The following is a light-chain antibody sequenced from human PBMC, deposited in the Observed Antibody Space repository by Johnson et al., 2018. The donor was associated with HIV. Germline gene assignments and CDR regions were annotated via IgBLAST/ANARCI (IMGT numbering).Light chain of an antibody. J-gene: IGLJ1*01. Sequence: QAALTQPPSVSAAPGQKVTISCSGSSSNIGNNYVSWYQQLPGTAPKLLIYENNKRPTGIPDRFSGSKSGTSATMGITGLQTGDKAYNYCVTGDGSLSAVGVFGTWTKVPVL. CDR1: SSNIGNNY. CDR3: VTGDGSLSAVGV. CDR2: ENN. V-gene: IGLV1-51*02.